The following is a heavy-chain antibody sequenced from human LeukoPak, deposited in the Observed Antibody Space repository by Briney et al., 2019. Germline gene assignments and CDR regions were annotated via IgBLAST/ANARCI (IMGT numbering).Heavy chain of an antibody. CDR3: ARGMVRGVIMEFVY. CDR2: INPNSGGT. D-gene: IGHD3-10*01. CDR1: GYTFTGYY. J-gene: IGHJ4*02. V-gene: IGHV1-2*02. Sequence: ASVKVSCKASGYTFTGYYMHWVRQAPGQGLEWMGWINPNSGGTNYAQKFQGRVTMTRDTSISTAYMELSRLRSDDTAVYYCARGMVRGVIMEFVYWGQGTLVTVSS.